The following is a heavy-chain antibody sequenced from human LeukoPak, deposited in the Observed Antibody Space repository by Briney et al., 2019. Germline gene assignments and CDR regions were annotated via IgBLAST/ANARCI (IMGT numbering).Heavy chain of an antibody. D-gene: IGHD2-2*02. J-gene: IGHJ6*03. Sequence: GESLKISCKGSGNSFTSYWIGWVRQMPGKGLEWMGIIYPGDSDTRYSPSFQGQVTISADKSISTAYLQWSSLKASDTAMYYCATQGSGYCSSTSCYTRSYYYMDVWGEGTTVTVSS. V-gene: IGHV5-51*01. CDR3: ATQGSGYCSSTSCYTRSYYYMDV. CDR1: GNSFTSYW. CDR2: IYPGDSDT.